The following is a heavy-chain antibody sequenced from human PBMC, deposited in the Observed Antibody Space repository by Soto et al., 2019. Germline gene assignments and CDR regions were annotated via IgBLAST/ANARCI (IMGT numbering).Heavy chain of an antibody. J-gene: IGHJ4*02. D-gene: IGHD3-22*01. CDR1: GGTFSSYA. V-gene: IGHV1-69*13. CDR2: IIPIFGTA. Sequence: SVKVSCKASGGTFSSYAISWVRQAPGQGLEWMGGIIPIFGTANYAQKFQGRVTITADESTSTAYMELSSLRSEDTAVYYCASEIKGTRYYYDSSGLDYWGQGTLVTVSA. CDR3: ASEIKGTRYYYDSSGLDY.